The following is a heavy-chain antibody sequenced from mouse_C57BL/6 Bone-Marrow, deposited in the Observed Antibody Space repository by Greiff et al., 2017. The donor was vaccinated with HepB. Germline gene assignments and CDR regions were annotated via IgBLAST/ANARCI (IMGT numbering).Heavy chain of an antibody. CDR3: ARRDYGSTRGYFDV. J-gene: IGHJ1*03. V-gene: IGHV1-64*01. D-gene: IGHD1-1*01. CDR1: GYTFTSYW. CDR2: IHPNSGST. Sequence: VQLQQPGAELVKPGASVKLSCKASGYTFTSYWMHWVKQRPGQGLEWIGMIHPNSGSTNYNEKFKSKATLTVDKSSSTAYMQLSSLTSEDSAVYYCARRDYGSTRGYFDVWGTGTTVTVSS.